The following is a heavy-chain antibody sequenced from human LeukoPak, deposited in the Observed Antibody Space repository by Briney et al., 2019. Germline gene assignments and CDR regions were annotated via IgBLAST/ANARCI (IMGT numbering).Heavy chain of an antibody. CDR2: IYFNGNT. CDR1: GASISNYY. J-gene: IGHJ4*02. CDR3: ARGEEMATSHFDY. V-gene: IGHV4-59*01. D-gene: IGHD5-24*01. Sequence: SETLSLTRSVSGASISNYYWNWIRQPPGKGLEWTGFIYFNGNTNYNPSLKSRVTMSVDTSKNQFSLKLSSVTAADTAVYYCARGEEMATSHFDYWGQGILVTVSS.